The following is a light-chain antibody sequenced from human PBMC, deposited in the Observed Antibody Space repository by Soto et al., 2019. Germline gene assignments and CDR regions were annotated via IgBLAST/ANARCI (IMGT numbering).Light chain of an antibody. Sequence: QSALTQPASVSGSPGQSITISCTGTSSDVGGYNYVSWYQQHPGKAPKLMIYEVSNRPSGVSNRFSGSKSGNTASPTISGLQAEDEADYYYSSYTSSSTLVFGGGTQLTVL. V-gene: IGLV2-14*01. J-gene: IGLJ2*01. CDR1: SSDVGGYNY. CDR2: EVS. CDR3: SSYTSSSTLV.